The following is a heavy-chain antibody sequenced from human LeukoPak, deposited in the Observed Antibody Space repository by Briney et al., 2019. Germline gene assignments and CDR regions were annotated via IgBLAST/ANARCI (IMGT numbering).Heavy chain of an antibody. Sequence: PGGSLRLSCAASGFTFSSYEMNWVRQAPGKGLEWVSYISSSGSTIYYADSVKGRFTISRDNAKNSLYLQMNSLRAEDTAVYYCARGGRVAATPICFDYWGQGTLVTVSS. CDR2: ISSSGSTI. V-gene: IGHV3-48*03. CDR1: GFTFSSYE. J-gene: IGHJ4*02. D-gene: IGHD2-15*01. CDR3: ARGGRVAATPICFDY.